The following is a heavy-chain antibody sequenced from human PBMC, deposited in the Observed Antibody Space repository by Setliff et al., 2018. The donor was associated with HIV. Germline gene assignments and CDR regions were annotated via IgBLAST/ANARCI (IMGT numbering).Heavy chain of an antibody. V-gene: IGHV4-61*01. CDR3: ARGVNFDY. CDR1: GDSITRGSYY. D-gene: IGHD3-3*01. J-gene: IGHJ4*02. CDR2: IYIYNSGST. Sequence: PSETLSLTCTVSGDSITRGSYYWSWIRQPPGKGLEWIGYIYIYNSGSTNYNPSLTSRVTISADTSRNQFSLKLTSVTAADTAIYYCARGVNFDYWGQGTQVTVSS.